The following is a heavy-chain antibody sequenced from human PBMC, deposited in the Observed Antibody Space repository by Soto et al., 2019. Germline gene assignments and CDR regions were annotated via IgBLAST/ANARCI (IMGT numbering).Heavy chain of an antibody. CDR3: AKERATTTALDS. J-gene: IGHJ4*02. CDR2: ITDNGGST. CDR1: GFTFSRDG. V-gene: IGHV3-23*01. Sequence: PGGSLRLSYAASGFTFSRDGMSWVRQAPGKVLEWVSLITDNGGSTYYADSVKGRFTISRDNTKNTLFLQMNSLRAEDTAVYYCAKERATTTALDSWGQGALVTVSS. D-gene: IGHD4-17*01.